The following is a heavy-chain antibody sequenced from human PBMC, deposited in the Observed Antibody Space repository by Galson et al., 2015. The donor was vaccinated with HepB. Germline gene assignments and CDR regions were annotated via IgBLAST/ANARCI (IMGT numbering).Heavy chain of an antibody. J-gene: IGHJ6*02. CDR1: GDSVSSNSAA. CDR2: TYYRSKWYN. Sequence: CAISGDSVSSNSAAWNWIRQSPSRGLEWLGRTYYRSKWYNDYAVSVKSRITINPDTSKNQFSLQLNSVTPEDTAVYYCARSKVMVEWLVVNYYGMDVWGQGTTVTVSS. V-gene: IGHV6-1*01. CDR3: ARSKVMVEWLVVNYYGMDV. D-gene: IGHD6-19*01.